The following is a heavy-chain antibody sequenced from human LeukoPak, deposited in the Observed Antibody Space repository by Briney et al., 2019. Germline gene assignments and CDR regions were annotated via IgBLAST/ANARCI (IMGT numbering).Heavy chain of an antibody. Sequence: GGSLRLSCEVSGFTLRRYSMNWVRQAPGKGPEWVSAISTDSDYIYYGDSVKGRFTVSRDNAKNSLYLQMNSLRAEDTALYYCVRASYSSTWYLDSWGQGALVIVSS. CDR1: GFTLRRYS. CDR3: VRASYSSTWYLDS. V-gene: IGHV3-21*01. CDR2: ISTDSDYI. J-gene: IGHJ4*02. D-gene: IGHD6-13*01.